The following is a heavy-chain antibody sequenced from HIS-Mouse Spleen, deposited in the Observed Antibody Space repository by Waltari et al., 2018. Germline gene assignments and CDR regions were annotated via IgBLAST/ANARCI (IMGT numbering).Heavy chain of an antibody. Sequence: QVQLVESGGGVVQPGRSLRLSCAASGFTFSSYAMHWVRQAPGKGLEWVAVISYDGSNKYYADSVKCRFTISRDNSKNTLYLQMNSRRAEDTAVYYCARASVVGSGHFDYWGQGTLVTVSS. CDR2: ISYDGSNK. V-gene: IGHV3-30-3*01. CDR3: ARASVVGSGHFDY. D-gene: IGHD6-19*01. J-gene: IGHJ4*02. CDR1: GFTFSSYA.